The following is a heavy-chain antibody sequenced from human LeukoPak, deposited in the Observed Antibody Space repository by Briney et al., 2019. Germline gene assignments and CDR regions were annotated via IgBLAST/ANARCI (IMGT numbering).Heavy chain of an antibody. J-gene: IGHJ4*02. CDR2: INAGNGNT. V-gene: IGHV1-3*01. D-gene: IGHD6-13*01. CDR3: ARDPPSTAAAFDY. CDR1: GYTFTGYY. Sequence: ASVKVSCKASGYTFTGYYMHWVRQAPGQRLEWMGWINAGNGNTKYSQKFQGRVTITRDTSASTAYMELSSLRSEDTAVYYCARDPPSTAAAFDYWGQGTLVTVSS.